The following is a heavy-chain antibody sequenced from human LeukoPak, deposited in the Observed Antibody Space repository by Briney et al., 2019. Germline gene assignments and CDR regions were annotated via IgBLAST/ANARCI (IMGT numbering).Heavy chain of an antibody. CDR1: GFTFSSYG. V-gene: IGHV3-30*18. CDR2: ISYDGSNK. CDR3: AKEEGYSSSWYVY. J-gene: IGHJ4*02. Sequence: GRSLRLSCAASGFTFSSYGMHWVRQAPGKGLEWVAAISYDGSNKYYADSVKGRFTISRDNSKNTLYLQMNSLRAEDTAVYYCAKEEGYSSSWYVYWGQGTLVTVSS. D-gene: IGHD6-13*01.